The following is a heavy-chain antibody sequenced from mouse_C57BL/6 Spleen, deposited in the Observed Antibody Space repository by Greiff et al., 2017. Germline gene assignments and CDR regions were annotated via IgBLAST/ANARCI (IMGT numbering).Heavy chain of an antibody. CDR1: GYTFTSYW. D-gene: IGHD1-1*01. CDR3: ARSVAHYAMDY. Sequence: VQLQQPGAELVKPGASVKLSCKASGYTFTSYWMQWVKQRPGQGLEWIGEIDPSDSYTNYNQKFKGKATLTVDKSSSTAYMQLSSLTSEDSAVYYCARSVAHYAMDYWGQGTSVTVSS. J-gene: IGHJ4*01. V-gene: IGHV1-50*01. CDR2: IDPSDSYT.